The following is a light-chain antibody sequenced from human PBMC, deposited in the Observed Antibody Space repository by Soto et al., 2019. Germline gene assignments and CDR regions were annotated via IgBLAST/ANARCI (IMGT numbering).Light chain of an antibody. CDR2: SNN. Sequence: QSVLTQPPSASGTPGQRVTISCSGSSSNIGSNTVNWYQQLPGTAPQLLIYSNNQRPSGVPDRFSGSKSGTSTSLAISGLQSEDEADYYCAAWDDSLNGPVFGGGTQLTVL. J-gene: IGLJ2*01. CDR3: AAWDDSLNGPV. CDR1: SSNIGSNT. V-gene: IGLV1-44*01.